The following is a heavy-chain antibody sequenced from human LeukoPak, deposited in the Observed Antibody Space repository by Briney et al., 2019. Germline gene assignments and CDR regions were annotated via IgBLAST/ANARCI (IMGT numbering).Heavy chain of an antibody. CDR1: GGSISSSNYF. V-gene: IGHV4-39*07. CDR2: IYYSGTT. J-gene: IGHJ5*02. Sequence: SETLSLTCTVSGGSISSSNYFWGWIRQPPGKGLEWIGSIYYSGTTHYTPSLQSRVTISLDTSKNQFSLNLNSVTAADTAVYYCARDVVGAYCGGDCNINWFDPWGQGTLVTVSS. D-gene: IGHD2-21*02. CDR3: ARDVVGAYCGGDCNINWFDP.